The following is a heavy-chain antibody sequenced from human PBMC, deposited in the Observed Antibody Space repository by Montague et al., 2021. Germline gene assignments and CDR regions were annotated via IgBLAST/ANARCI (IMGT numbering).Heavy chain of an antibody. CDR2: IWYDGSNK. D-gene: IGHD3-10*01. J-gene: IGHJ4*02. V-gene: IGHV3-33*01. Sequence: SLRLSCPASDFTFSTYAMHWVRQAPGKGLEWVAVIWYDGSNKFYADSVKGRFTISRDNSKNTLYLQMNYLRAEDTAMYYCAREVAPGSGSNSVDYWGQGTLVTVSS. CDR3: AREVAPGSGSNSVDY. CDR1: DFTFSTYA.